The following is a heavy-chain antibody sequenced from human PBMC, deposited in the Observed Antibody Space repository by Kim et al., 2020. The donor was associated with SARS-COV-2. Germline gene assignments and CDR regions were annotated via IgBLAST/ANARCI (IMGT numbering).Heavy chain of an antibody. J-gene: IGHJ6*03. D-gene: IGHD6-6*01. Sequence: YYSPSLKSRVTISEDTSKKQCSLNLSSVTAADTAVYYCARLVPYYYYVDVWGKGTTVTVSS. CDR3: ARLVPYYYYVDV. V-gene: IGHV4-39*01.